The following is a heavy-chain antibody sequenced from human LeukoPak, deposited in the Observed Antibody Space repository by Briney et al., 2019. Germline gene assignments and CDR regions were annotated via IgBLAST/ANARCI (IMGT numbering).Heavy chain of an antibody. Sequence: GGSLRLSCAPSGFTVSGNYMSWVRQAPGKGLEWVSVVYIGGKTYYADSVKGRFTISRDNSKNTLYLQMNSLRVEDTAVYYCAKSPGTYSYFYAMDVWGQGATVTISS. CDR1: GFTVSGNY. CDR2: VYIGGKT. CDR3: AKSPGTYSYFYAMDV. V-gene: IGHV3-66*01. J-gene: IGHJ6*02. D-gene: IGHD1-26*01.